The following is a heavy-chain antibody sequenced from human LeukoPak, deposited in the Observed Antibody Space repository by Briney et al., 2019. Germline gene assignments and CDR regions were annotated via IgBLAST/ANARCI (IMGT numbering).Heavy chain of an antibody. V-gene: IGHV4-59*01. CDR3: ARVIYYYDSSGYSTYYFDY. J-gene: IGHJ4*02. CDR1: GGSISSYS. CDR2: IYDSGST. D-gene: IGHD3-22*01. Sequence: SETLSLTCAVSGGSISSYSCSWIRQPPGKGLEWIGYIYDSGSTNYNPSLKSRVNISVATSKNQFSLKLSSVTAADTAVYYCARVIYYYDSSGYSTYYFDYWGQGTLVTVSS.